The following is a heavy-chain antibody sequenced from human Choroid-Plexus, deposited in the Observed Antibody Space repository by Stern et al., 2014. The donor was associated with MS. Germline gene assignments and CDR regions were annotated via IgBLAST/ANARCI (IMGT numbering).Heavy chain of an antibody. CDR3: VRVSGSSGFDF. V-gene: IGHV3-72*01. CDR1: GFTFSDHY. CDR2: IRNKANSYTT. D-gene: IGHD6-19*01. J-gene: IGHJ4*02. Sequence: EVQLVESGGGLVQPGGSLRLSCVASGFTFSDHYIDWVRQAPAKGLELVCRIRNKANSYTTQYAASVKGRFVISRDDSKNSLYLQMNSLKSEDTAVYYCVRVSGSSGFDFWGQGTLVSVSS.